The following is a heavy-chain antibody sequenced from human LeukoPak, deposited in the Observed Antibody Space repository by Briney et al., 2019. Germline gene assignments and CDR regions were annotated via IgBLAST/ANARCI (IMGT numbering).Heavy chain of an antibody. CDR1: GYRFTSYW. Sequence: EESLKICCMGSGYRFTSYWIGWVRQMPGKSVGCVWIIYLGDSDTRYSPSFQGKVTISADKYISTAYLQWSSLKASDTDMYYCGRSGYDSSGYTTQWGTLLLIWGQGTLVTVSS. V-gene: IGHV5-51*01. D-gene: IGHD3-22*01. CDR2: IYLGDSDT. CDR3: GRSGYDSSGYTTQWGTLLLI. J-gene: IGHJ4*02.